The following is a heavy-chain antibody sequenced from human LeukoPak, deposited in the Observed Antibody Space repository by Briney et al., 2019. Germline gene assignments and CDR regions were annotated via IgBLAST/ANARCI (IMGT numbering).Heavy chain of an antibody. Sequence: SETLSLTCTVSGDSVNSATFYWAWIRQAPGKGLELIVYTYNRGNTYYNPTLNSRVTIAVDTSKNQFSLKLRSVTAADSAVYYCARDFWAATGAFEIWGQGASVTVSS. CDR2: TYNRGNT. CDR3: ARDFWAATGAFEI. D-gene: IGHD3/OR15-3a*01. J-gene: IGHJ3*02. V-gene: IGHV4-61*01. CDR1: GDSVNSATFY.